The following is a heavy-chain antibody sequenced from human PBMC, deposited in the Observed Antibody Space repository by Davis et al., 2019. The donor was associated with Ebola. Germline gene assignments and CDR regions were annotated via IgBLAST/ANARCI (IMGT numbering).Heavy chain of an antibody. CDR1: GFTFSSYW. J-gene: IGHJ4*02. V-gene: IGHV3-74*01. CDR3: ARSVRLSLDY. CDR2: INSDGSST. Sequence: GESLKISCAASGFTFSSYWMHWVRQAPGKGLVWVSRINSDGSSTSYADSVKGRFTISRDNAKNSLYLQMNSLRDEDTAVYYCARSVRLSLDYWGQGTLVTVSS.